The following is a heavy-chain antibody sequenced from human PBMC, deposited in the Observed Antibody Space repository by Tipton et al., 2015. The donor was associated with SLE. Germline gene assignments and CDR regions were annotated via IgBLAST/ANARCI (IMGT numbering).Heavy chain of an antibody. CDR3: ATVDYFDSGDAFDF. V-gene: IGHV4-59*11. J-gene: IGHJ3*01. CDR1: GGSISSHY. D-gene: IGHD3-22*01. Sequence: LRLSCTVSGGSISSHYWSWIRQPPGKGLEWIGYIYYSGGTNHSPSLRSRLTTSVDTSKNQFSLRLSSVTAADTAVYYCATVDYFDSGDAFDFWGHGSMVTVSS. CDR2: IYYSGGT.